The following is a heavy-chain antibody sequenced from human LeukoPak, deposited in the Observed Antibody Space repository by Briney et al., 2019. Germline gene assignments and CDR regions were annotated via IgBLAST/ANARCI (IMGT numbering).Heavy chain of an antibody. V-gene: IGHV3-64D*09. J-gene: IGHJ6*02. D-gene: IGHD2-15*01. CDR2: ISDSGGST. CDR3: VRGYSFGPYGMDV. Sequence: HPGGSLRLSCSASGSPFSSYAMHWVRQAPGKGLEYVSAISDSGGSTYYADSVKGRFTTSRDNSKNTLYLQMSSLRAEDTAVYFCVRGYSFGPYGMDVWGQGTTVTVSS. CDR1: GSPFSSYA.